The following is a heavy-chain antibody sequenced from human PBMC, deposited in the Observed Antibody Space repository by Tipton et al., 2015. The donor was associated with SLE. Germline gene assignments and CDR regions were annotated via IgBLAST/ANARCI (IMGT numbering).Heavy chain of an antibody. CDR1: GGSFSRYF. V-gene: IGHV4-59*12. J-gene: IGHJ3*02. Sequence: TLSLTCTVSGGSFSRYFWSWIRQPPGKGLEWIGHIQITATTNYNPSLKSRVTISVDTAKNQYSLNLSSVTAADTAIYYCARDPFSGTSRAEDIWGQGTMVTVSS. CDR2: IQITATT. CDR3: ARDPFSGTSRAEDI. D-gene: IGHD1-26*01.